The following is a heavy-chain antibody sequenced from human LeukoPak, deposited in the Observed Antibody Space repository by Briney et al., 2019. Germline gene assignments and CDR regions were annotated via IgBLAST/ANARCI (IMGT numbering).Heavy chain of an antibody. CDR3: ARGWDYGDYVPQNWFDP. CDR2: IIPIFGTA. V-gene: IGHV1-69*06. Sequence: SVKVSCKASGGTFSSYAISWVRQAPGQGLEWMVRIIPIFGTANYAQKFQGRVTITADKSTSTAYMELSSLRSEDTAVYYCARGWDYGDYVPQNWFDPWGQGTLVTVSS. D-gene: IGHD4-17*01. J-gene: IGHJ5*02. CDR1: GGTFSSYA.